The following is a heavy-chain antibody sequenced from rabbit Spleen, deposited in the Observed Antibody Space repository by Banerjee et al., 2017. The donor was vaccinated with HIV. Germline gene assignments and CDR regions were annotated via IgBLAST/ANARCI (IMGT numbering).Heavy chain of an antibody. CDR3: TRDSAGSGNADYNL. V-gene: IGHV1S40*01. Sequence: QSLEESGGDLVKPGASLTLTCTASGLDFSRNYYSCWVRQAPGKGLEWIACIYDGGGGNTKYANWAKGRFTISKTSSTTVTLQMTSLTAADTATYFCTRDSAGSGNADYNLWGQGTLVTVS. J-gene: IGHJ4*01. CDR2: IYDGGGGNT. D-gene: IGHD4-2*01. CDR1: GLDFSRNYY.